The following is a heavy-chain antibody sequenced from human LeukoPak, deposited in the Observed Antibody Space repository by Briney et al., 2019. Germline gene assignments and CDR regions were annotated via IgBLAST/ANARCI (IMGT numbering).Heavy chain of an antibody. CDR2: IYYSGST. Sequence: SETLSLTCTVSGGSISSYYWSWIRQPPGKGLEWIGYIYYSGSTNYNPSLKSRVTISVDTAKNQFSLKLSSVTAADTAVYYCARGVVVVAATRFDPWGQGTLVTVSS. D-gene: IGHD2-15*01. J-gene: IGHJ5*02. CDR3: ARGVVVVAATRFDP. V-gene: IGHV4-59*01. CDR1: GGSISSYY.